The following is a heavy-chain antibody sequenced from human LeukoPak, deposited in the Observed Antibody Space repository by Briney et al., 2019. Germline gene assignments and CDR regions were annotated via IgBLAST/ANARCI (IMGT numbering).Heavy chain of an antibody. CDR1: GYSFTSYW. Sequence: GESLKISRKGSGYSFTSYWIGWVRQMPGKGLEWMGIIYPGDSDTRYSPSFQGQVTISADKSISTAYLQWSSLKASDTAMYYCARRRSSTPTSDIVVVPAAIVYYFDYWGQGTLVTVSS. J-gene: IGHJ4*02. CDR3: ARRRSSTPTSDIVVVPAAIVYYFDY. CDR2: IYPGDSDT. D-gene: IGHD2-2*02. V-gene: IGHV5-51*01.